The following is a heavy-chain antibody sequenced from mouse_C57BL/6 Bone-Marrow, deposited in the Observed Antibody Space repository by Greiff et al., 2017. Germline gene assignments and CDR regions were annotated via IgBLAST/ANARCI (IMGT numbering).Heavy chain of an antibody. CDR1: GYTFTSYW. V-gene: IGHV1-55*01. D-gene: IGHD2-1*01. CDR3: AKQGLYGNYHYAMDD. Sequence: VQLQQPGAELVKPGSSVKMSCKASGYTFTSYWITWVKQRPVQGLEWIGDIYPCSGRTNYNEKFTNQDTLTVDTSSSTAYIQHSSLTSEDSAVYYCAKQGLYGNYHYAMDDWGQGTSVTVSS. CDR2: IYPCSGRT. J-gene: IGHJ4*01.